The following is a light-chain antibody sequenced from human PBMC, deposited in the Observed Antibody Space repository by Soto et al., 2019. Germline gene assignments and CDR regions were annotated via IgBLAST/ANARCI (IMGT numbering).Light chain of an antibody. CDR1: QSVSSSY. Sequence: EILLTQSPGTLSLSPGERATLSCRASQSVSSSYLAWYQQKPGQAPRLLIYDASSRATGIPDRFSGSGSGTDFTRTISRLETEDFAVYYCQQYGRSPGTFGQGTNVDIK. J-gene: IGKJ1*01. CDR3: QQYGRSPGT. V-gene: IGKV3-20*01. CDR2: DAS.